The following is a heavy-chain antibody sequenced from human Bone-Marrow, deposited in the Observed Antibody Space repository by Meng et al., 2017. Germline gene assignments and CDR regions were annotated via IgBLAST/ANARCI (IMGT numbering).Heavy chain of an antibody. V-gene: IGHV1-2*02. CDR2: INPNSGGT. CDR1: GYTFTGYY. Sequence: ASVKVSCKASGYTFTGYYMHWVRQAPGQGLEWMGWINPNSGGTNYAQKFQGRVTMTRDTSISTAYMELSRLRSDDTAVYYCASRRMIVVVTDYYYYGMDVWGQGTTVTVSS. CDR3: ASRRMIVVVTDYYYYGMDV. J-gene: IGHJ6*02. D-gene: IGHD3-22*01.